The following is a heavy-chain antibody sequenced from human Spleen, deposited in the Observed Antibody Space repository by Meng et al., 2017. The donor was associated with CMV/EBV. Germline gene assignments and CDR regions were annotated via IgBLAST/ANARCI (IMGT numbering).Heavy chain of an antibody. Sequence: SLSLACVACGFNVGAAWMNWVRQAQGKGLEWVGRIKRKRDGETIDYAASVKGRLTISRDDSRNTLYLQMNSLKIEDTAVYYCSTDPYWGQGTLVTVSS. CDR1: GFNVGAAW. V-gene: IGHV3-15*01. CDR3: STDPY. J-gene: IGHJ4*02. CDR2: IKRKRDGETI.